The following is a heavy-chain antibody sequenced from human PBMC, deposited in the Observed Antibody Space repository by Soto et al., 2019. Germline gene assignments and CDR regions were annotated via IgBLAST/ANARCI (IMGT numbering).Heavy chain of an antibody. V-gene: IGHV4-39*01. CDR3: ARHYSSGSRNWFDP. Sequence: SETLSLTSSVSGGSINSSSYFWGWVRQPPGKGLEWIGSIYYSGSTYYNPSLRSRVTISVDTSKNQFSLKLSSVTAADTAVFYCARHYSSGSRNWFDPSGQGTLGTFSS. CDR1: GGSINSSSYF. CDR2: IYYSGST. J-gene: IGHJ5*02. D-gene: IGHD6-19*01.